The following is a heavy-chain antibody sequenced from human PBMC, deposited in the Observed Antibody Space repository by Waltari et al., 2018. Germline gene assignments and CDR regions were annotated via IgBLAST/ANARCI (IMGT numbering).Heavy chain of an antibody. CDR1: GFKFDEFG. CDR2: RNWNGEST. V-gene: IGHV3-20*04. D-gene: IGHD6-13*01. J-gene: IGHJ3*01. Sequence: EVQLLESGGNVVRPGGSLRLSCEVSGFKFDEFGMSWVRQVPGRGLGWVSGRNWNGESTGEADSVRGRFIISRDNARNSMTLQMNNLRAEDTALYYCVRGYRHDALDLWGQGTLVTVSS. CDR3: VRGYRHDALDL.